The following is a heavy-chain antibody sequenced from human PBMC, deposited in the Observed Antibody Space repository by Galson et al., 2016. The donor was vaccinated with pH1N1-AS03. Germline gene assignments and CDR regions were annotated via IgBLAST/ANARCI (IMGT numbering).Heavy chain of an antibody. J-gene: IGHJ4*02. V-gene: IGHV3-23*01. CDR2: FAGSAEKT. CDR1: QSIFSKYQ. Sequence: SLRLSCAVSQSIFSKYQMSWVRQAPGKGLEWVSTFAGSAEKTYYADSVKGRFTISKDNSKNTLYLQMNTLRAEDTALYYCTTVAGTYYYVASWGQGTLVTVSS. CDR3: TTVAGTYYYVAS. D-gene: IGHD3-10*01.